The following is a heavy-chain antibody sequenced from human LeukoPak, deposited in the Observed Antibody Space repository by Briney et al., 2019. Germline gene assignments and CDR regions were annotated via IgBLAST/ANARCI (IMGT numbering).Heavy chain of an antibody. D-gene: IGHD3-22*01. CDR3: ARGPGGRSGYHPLEDYYYYFYMDV. CDR1: GYTFTSYA. CDR2: INAGNGNT. Sequence: ALVKVSCKASGYTFTSYAMHWVRQAPGQRLEWMGWINAGNGNTKYSQEFQGRVTITRDTSASTAYMELRSLRSDDTAVYYCARGPGGRSGYHPLEDYYYYFYMDVWGKGTTVTVSS. J-gene: IGHJ6*03. V-gene: IGHV1-3*01.